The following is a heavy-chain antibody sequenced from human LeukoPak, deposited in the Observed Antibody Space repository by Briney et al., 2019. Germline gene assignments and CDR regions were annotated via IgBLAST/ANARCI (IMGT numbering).Heavy chain of an antibody. J-gene: IGHJ4*02. D-gene: IGHD5-12*01. CDR1: GFTFSSSW. CDR3: AGVVATIDY. Sequence: GGSLRLSCAAPGFTFSSSWMHCVPQAPGKGLVWVSRINSNGSSTSYADSVKGRFTMSRDNAKNTLYLQMNSLRAEDTAVYCCAGVVATIDYWGQGTLVTVSS. CDR2: INSNGSST. V-gene: IGHV3-74*01.